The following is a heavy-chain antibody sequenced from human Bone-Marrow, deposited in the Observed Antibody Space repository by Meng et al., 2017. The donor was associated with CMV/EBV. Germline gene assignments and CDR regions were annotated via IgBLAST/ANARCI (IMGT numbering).Heavy chain of an antibody. D-gene: IGHD5-18*01. CDR3: ARDTRVDTAMVTGVLDWYFDL. Sequence: NWWRWVRPPPGKGLEWIAELYHSGSTNYNPSLKSLVTISVDKSKNQFSLKLSSVTAADTAVYYCARDTRVDTAMVTGVLDWYFDLWGRGTLVTVSS. CDR1: NW. V-gene: IGHV4-4*02. CDR2: LYHSGST. J-gene: IGHJ2*01.